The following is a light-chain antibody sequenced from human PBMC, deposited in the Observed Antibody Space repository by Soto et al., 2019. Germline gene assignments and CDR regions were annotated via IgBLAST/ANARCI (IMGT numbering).Light chain of an antibody. CDR3: QQYNNRWT. J-gene: IGKJ1*01. V-gene: IGKV3-15*01. CDR2: GAS. CDR1: QSVSSN. Sequence: EIVMTQSPATLSVSPGERATLSCRARQSVSSNLAWYQQKPGQAPRLLIYGASTRADGIPARFSGSGSGTAFTLTSSSLQSEDVAVYFCQQYNNRWTFGPGTKVEIK.